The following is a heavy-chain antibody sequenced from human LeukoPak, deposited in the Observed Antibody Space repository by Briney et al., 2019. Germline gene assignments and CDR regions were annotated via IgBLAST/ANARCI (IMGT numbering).Heavy chain of an antibody. CDR3: VRDSGYCTNGVCWDAWFDP. CDR2: IYSGGST. D-gene: IGHD2-8*01. V-gene: IGHV3-66*01. Sequence: GGSLRLSCAASGFTVSSNYMSWVRQAPGKGLVWVSVIYSGGSTYYADSGKGRFTISRDNTKNTLYLQMNSLRAEDTAVYYCVRDSGYCTNGVCWDAWFDPWGQGTLVTVSS. CDR1: GFTVSSNY. J-gene: IGHJ5*02.